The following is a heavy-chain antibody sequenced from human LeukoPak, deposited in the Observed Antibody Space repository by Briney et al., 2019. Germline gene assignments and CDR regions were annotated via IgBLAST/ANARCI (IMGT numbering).Heavy chain of an antibody. J-gene: IGHJ3*02. D-gene: IGHD2-8*01. Sequence: ASVKVSCKASGGTFSSYAISWVRQAPGQGLEWMGGIIPIFGTANYAQKFQGRVTITADKSTSTAYMELSSLRSEDTAVYYCAREPSDIVLMVYAIGDAFDIWGQGTMVTVSS. CDR1: GGTFSSYA. V-gene: IGHV1-69*06. CDR2: IIPIFGTA. CDR3: AREPSDIVLMVYAIGDAFDI.